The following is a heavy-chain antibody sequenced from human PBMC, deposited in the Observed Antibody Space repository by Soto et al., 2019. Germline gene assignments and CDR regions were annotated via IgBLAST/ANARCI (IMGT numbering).Heavy chain of an antibody. CDR2: INHSGST. Sequence: SETLSLTCAVYGGSFSGYYWSWIRQPPGKGLEWIGEINHSGSTNYNPSLKSRVTISVDTSKNQFSLKLSSVTAADTAVYYCARGLLYGCTNGVCYQRDLDYWGQGTLVTVSS. D-gene: IGHD2-8*01. CDR3: ARGLLYGCTNGVCYQRDLDY. CDR1: GGSFSGYY. V-gene: IGHV4-34*01. J-gene: IGHJ4*02.